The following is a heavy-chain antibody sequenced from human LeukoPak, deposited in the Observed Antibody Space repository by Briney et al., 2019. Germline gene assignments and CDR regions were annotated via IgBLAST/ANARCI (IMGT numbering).Heavy chain of an antibody. Sequence: PGGSLRLSCAASGFSLSHHGMNWVRQAPGEGLEWVASIKEDGSDKYYMDAVKGRFTISRDNTKNSMDLQMTRLTAEDTAVYYCVREGRQGNNPAWSFDSWGQGALVIVSA. D-gene: IGHD5-24*01. V-gene: IGHV3-7*01. CDR2: IKEDGSDK. CDR1: GFSLSHHG. CDR3: VREGRQGNNPAWSFDS. J-gene: IGHJ4*02.